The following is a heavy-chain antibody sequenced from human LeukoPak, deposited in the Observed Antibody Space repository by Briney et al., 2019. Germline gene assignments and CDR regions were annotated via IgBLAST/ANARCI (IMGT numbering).Heavy chain of an antibody. J-gene: IGHJ6*03. D-gene: IGHD5-24*01. V-gene: IGHV4-34*01. Sequence: SETLSLTCAVYGGSFSGHYWSWIRQPPGKGLEWVGEINHSGNTNYNPSLKSRVTVSVDTSKNQFSLKLSSVTAADTAVYYCASRGGYKFRFTDYYYYHMDVWGNGTTVTVSS. CDR1: GGSFSGHY. CDR2: INHSGNT. CDR3: ASRGGYKFRFTDYYYYHMDV.